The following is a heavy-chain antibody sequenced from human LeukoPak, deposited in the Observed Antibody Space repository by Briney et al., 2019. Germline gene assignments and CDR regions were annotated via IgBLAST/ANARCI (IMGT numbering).Heavy chain of an antibody. CDR2: INYTGSA. V-gene: IGHV4-34*01. Sequence: SETLSLTCGVSGGSLRGYHWSWIRQSPNKGLEWIGEINYTGSANYNPSLKSRAAIPIDTSKNQLSLKLSSVTAADTGIYYCARDSSSSFLYRGWGQGTLVTVSS. D-gene: IGHD6-6*01. J-gene: IGHJ4*02. CDR3: ARDSSSSFLYRG. CDR1: GGSLRGYH.